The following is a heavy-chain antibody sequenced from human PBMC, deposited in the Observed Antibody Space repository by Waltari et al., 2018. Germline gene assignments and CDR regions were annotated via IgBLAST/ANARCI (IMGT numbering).Heavy chain of an antibody. Sequence: EVQLVESGGGLIQPGGSLRLSCAASGFTVSSNYMSWVRQAPGKGLGWVSVIYSGGSTSYADSVKGRFTISRDNSKNTLYLQMNSLRAEDTAVYYCARELRLYGMDVWGQGTTVTVSS. V-gene: IGHV3-53*01. CDR1: GFTVSSNY. CDR2: IYSGGST. J-gene: IGHJ6*02. CDR3: ARELRLYGMDV.